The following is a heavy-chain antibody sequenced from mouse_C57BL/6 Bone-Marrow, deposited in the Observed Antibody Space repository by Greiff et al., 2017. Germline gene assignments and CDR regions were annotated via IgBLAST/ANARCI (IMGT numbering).Heavy chain of an antibody. Sequence: SGAELARPGASVKLSCKASGYTFTSYGISWVKQRTGQGLEWIGEIYPRSGNTYYNAKFKGKATLTADKSSSTAYMELRSLTSEDSAVYFCARDYGSSPYAMNYWGQGTSVTVSS. D-gene: IGHD1-1*01. CDR2: IYPRSGNT. V-gene: IGHV1-81*01. CDR3: ARDYGSSPYAMNY. J-gene: IGHJ4*01. CDR1: GYTFTSYG.